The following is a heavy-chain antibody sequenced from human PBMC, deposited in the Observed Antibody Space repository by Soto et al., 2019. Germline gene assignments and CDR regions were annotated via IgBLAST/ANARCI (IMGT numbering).Heavy chain of an antibody. Sequence: GGSLRLSCAASGFTFSNYWLSWVRQAPGKGLEWVANIKQDGREKNYVDSVKGRFTISRDNAKNSLYLQMSSLRGEDTAVYYCARVEVSDNSAYRTIDYWGQGTQVTVSS. D-gene: IGHD3-22*01. CDR2: IKQDGREK. V-gene: IGHV3-7*05. J-gene: IGHJ4*02. CDR3: ARVEVSDNSAYRTIDY. CDR1: GFTFSNYW.